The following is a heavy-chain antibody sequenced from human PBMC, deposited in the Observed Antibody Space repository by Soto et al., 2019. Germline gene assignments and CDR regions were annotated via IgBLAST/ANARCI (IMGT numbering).Heavy chain of an antibody. CDR3: ATIAAAGTLSYFDY. Sequence: QVQLQQWGAGLLKPSETLSLTCAVYGGSFSGYYWSWIRQPPGKGLEWIGEINHSGSTNYNPSLKSRVTISVDTSKNQFSLKLSSVTAADTAVYYCATIAAAGTLSYFDYWGQGTLVTVSS. CDR2: INHSGST. V-gene: IGHV4-34*01. J-gene: IGHJ4*02. CDR1: GGSFSGYY. D-gene: IGHD6-13*01.